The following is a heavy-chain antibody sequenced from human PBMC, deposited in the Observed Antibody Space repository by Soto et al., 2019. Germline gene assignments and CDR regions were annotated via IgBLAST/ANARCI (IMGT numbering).Heavy chain of an antibody. CDR1: GGSISSGGYY. CDR3: ARATRTTVTTMNYYGMDV. CDR2: IYYSGST. J-gene: IGHJ6*02. Sequence: PSETLSLTCTVSGGSISSGGYYWSWIRQHPGKGLEWIGYIYYSGSTNYNPSLKSRVTISVDTSKNQFSLKLSSVTAADTAVYYCARATRTTVTTMNYYGMDVWGQGTTVTVSS. D-gene: IGHD4-17*01. V-gene: IGHV4-31*03.